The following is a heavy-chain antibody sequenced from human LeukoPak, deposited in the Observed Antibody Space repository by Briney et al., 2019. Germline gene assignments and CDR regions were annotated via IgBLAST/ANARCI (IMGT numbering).Heavy chain of an antibody. J-gene: IGHJ4*02. D-gene: IGHD4-17*01. CDR3: ARCFGVTVTTYDY. Sequence: HSGGSLRLSCAASGFTFSSYGMHWVRQAPGKGLEWVAFIRYDGSNKYYADSVKGRFTISRDNSKNTLYLQMNSLRAEDTAVYYCARCFGVTVTTYDYWGQGTLVTVSS. CDR2: IRYDGSNK. CDR1: GFTFSSYG. V-gene: IGHV3-30*02.